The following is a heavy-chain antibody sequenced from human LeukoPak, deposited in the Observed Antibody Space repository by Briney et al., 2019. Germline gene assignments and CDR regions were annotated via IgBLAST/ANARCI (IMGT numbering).Heavy chain of an antibody. Sequence: PGGSLRLSCEASGFSFYDYAMSWVRQAPGKGLEWVSTISYTGGSTYFADSVKGRFTISRDNSKNTLYLQMNSLRAEDTAVYYCAKDYERFYYYVDVWGKGTTVTVSS. D-gene: IGHD3-3*01. V-gene: IGHV3-23*01. CDR1: GFSFYDYA. J-gene: IGHJ6*03. CDR3: AKDYERFYYYVDV. CDR2: ISYTGGST.